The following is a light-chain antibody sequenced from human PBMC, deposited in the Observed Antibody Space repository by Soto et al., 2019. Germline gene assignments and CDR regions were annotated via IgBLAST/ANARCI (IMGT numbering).Light chain of an antibody. Sequence: QSALTQPASVSGYPGQSITISCTGTSSDVGGYDFVSWYQHHPGTPPKLIIYEVTHRPSGVSHRFSGSKSASTASLTISGLQVEDEADYFCGSYSSTTTREVFGTGTKVTVL. CDR3: GSYSSTTTREV. J-gene: IGLJ1*01. CDR1: SSDVGGYDF. V-gene: IGLV2-14*01. CDR2: EVT.